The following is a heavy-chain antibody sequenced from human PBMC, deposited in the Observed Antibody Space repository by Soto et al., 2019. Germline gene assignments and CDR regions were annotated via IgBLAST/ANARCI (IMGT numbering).Heavy chain of an antibody. V-gene: IGHV3-23*01. CDR3: AKDFFETLDWFDP. Sequence: TGGSLRLSCAASGFTFSSYAMSWVRQAPGKGLEWVSAISGSGGSTYYADSVKGRSTISRDNSKNTLYLQMNSLRAEDTAVYYCAKDFFETLDWFDPWGQGTLVTVSS. CDR1: GFTFSSYA. J-gene: IGHJ5*02. D-gene: IGHD3-3*01. CDR2: ISGSGGST.